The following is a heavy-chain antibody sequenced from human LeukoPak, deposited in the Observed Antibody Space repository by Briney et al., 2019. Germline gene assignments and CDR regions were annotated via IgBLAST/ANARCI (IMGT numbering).Heavy chain of an antibody. D-gene: IGHD6-13*01. CDR2: ISSSSSYI. Sequence: GGSLRLSCAASGFTFSSYSMNWVRQAPGKGLEWVSSISSSSSYIYYADSVKGRFTISRDNAKNSLYLQMDSLRAEDTAVYYCARSSFARWFDPWGQEPWSPSPQ. CDR1: GFTFSSYS. CDR3: ARSSFARWFDP. J-gene: IGHJ5*02. V-gene: IGHV3-21*01.